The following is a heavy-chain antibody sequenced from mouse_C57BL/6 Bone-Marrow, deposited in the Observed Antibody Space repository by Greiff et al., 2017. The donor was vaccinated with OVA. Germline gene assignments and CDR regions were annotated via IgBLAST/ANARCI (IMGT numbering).Heavy chain of an antibody. CDR1: GFNIKDDY. CDR2: IDPENGDT. J-gene: IGHJ3*01. V-gene: IGHV14-4*01. CDR3: TPFAY. Sequence: EVQLQQSGAELVRPGASVKLSCTASGFNIKDDYIHFVKHMPEQGLEWIGWIDPENGDTEYASKFQGKATITADTSSNTAYLQLSSLTSEDTAVYYCTPFAYWGQGTLVTVSA.